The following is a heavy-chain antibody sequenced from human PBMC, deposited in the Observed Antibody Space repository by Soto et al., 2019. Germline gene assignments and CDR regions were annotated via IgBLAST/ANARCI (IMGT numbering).Heavy chain of an antibody. D-gene: IGHD2-8*01. CDR2: ISSGSRSI. J-gene: IGHJ6*03. CDR3: ARVLYCTNNVCHSDYYYYMDV. CDR1: GFTFSSYA. Sequence: GGFLRLSCAASGFTFSSYAISWVRQAPGKGLEWVSYISSGSRSIYYADSVKGRFTISRDNAKNSLYLQMNSLRAEDTAVYYCARVLYCTNNVCHSDYYYYMDVWGTGTTVTVSS. V-gene: IGHV3-48*01.